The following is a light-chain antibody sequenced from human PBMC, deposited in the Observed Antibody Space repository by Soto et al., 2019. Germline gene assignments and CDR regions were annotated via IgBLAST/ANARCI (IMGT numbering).Light chain of an antibody. Sequence: EILMTQSPATLSVSPGERVTLSCRASQNIHNHMSWFLQKHGQAPRILMYDAILRAAGIPARLSGSWSGTEFTLTINRLQSEDFELYYCQQYDAWPLSFGGGTKVDIK. CDR2: DAI. CDR3: QQYDAWPLS. J-gene: IGKJ4*01. CDR1: QNIHNH. V-gene: IGKV3-15*01.